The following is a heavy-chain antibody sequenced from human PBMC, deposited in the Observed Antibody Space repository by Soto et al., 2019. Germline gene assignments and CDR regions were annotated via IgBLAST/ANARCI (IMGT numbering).Heavy chain of an antibody. D-gene: IGHD6-13*01. V-gene: IGHV1-18*01. CDR3: ARADSSWHHLINFDY. Sequence: ASVKVSCKASGYIFINYGIIWVRQAPGQGLEWMGWISGYSGNTNSAQKVKGRVTMTTDTSTSTAYMELRSLRPDDTAVYYCARADSSWHHLINFDYWGQGTLVTVSS. J-gene: IGHJ4*02. CDR1: GYIFINYG. CDR2: ISGYSGNT.